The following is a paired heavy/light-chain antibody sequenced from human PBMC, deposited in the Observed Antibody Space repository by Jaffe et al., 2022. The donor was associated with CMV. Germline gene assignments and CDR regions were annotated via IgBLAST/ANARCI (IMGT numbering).Heavy chain of an antibody. CDR2: IWYDGSNK. Sequence: QVQLVESGGGVVQPGRSLRLSCAASGFTFSSYGMHWVRQAPGKGLEWVAVIWYDGSNKYYADSVKGRFTISRDNSKNTLYLQMNSLRAEDTAVYYCARELGYCSSTSCHKGYYYYYMDVWGKGTTVTVSS. J-gene: IGHJ6*03. CDR1: GFTFSSYG. CDR3: ARELGYCSSTSCHKGYYYYYMDV. V-gene: IGHV3-33*08. D-gene: IGHD2-2*01.
Light chain of an antibody. CDR3: QQSYSTPPT. CDR2: AAS. Sequence: DIQMTQSPSSLSASVGDRVTITCRASQSISSYLNWYQQKPGKAPKLLIYAASSLQSGVPSRFSGSGSGTDFTLTISSLQPEDFATYYCQQSYSTPPTFGPGTKVDIK. V-gene: IGKV1-39*01. CDR1: QSISSY. J-gene: IGKJ3*01.